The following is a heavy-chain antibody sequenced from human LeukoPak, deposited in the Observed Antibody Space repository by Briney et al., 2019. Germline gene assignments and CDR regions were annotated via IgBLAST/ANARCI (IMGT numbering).Heavy chain of an antibody. Sequence: SETLSLTCTVSGGSISSYYWSWIRQPPGKGLEWIGYIYYSGSTKYNPSLKSRVTISVDASKTQFSLKLNSVTAADTAVYYCARGSRELYYFDYWGQGTLVIVSS. CDR3: ARGSRELYYFDY. V-gene: IGHV4-59*01. CDR1: GGSISSYY. CDR2: IYYSGST. D-gene: IGHD1-7*01. J-gene: IGHJ4*02.